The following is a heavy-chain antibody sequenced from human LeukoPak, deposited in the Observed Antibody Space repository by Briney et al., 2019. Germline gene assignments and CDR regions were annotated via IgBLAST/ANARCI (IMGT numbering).Heavy chain of an antibody. J-gene: IGHJ6*04. CDR1: EFTFSSYS. CDR3: AELGITMIGGV. Sequence: GGSLRLSCAASEFTFSSYSMNWVRQAPGKGLEWVSFISSSRSYIYYADSVKGRFTISRDNAKNSLYLQMNSLRAEDTAVYYCAELGITMIGGVWGKGTTVTISS. CDR2: ISSSRSYI. D-gene: IGHD3-10*02. V-gene: IGHV3-21*01.